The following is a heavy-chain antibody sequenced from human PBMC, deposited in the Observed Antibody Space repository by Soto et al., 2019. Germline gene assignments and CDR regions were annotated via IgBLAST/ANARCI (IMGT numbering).Heavy chain of an antibody. D-gene: IGHD3-10*01. V-gene: IGHV3-23*01. CDR1: GFTFSSYA. J-gene: IGHJ6*02. CDR2: SSGSGGRT. CDR3: AKDKITMVRLVIILGRGMEV. Sequence: LRLSCAASGFTFSSYAMSWVRHAPGKGLEWVSASSGSGGRTYYADSVKGRFTISRDNSKNTLYLQMNSLRAEDTAVYYCAKDKITMVRLVIILGRGMEVWGQRTTVTVSS.